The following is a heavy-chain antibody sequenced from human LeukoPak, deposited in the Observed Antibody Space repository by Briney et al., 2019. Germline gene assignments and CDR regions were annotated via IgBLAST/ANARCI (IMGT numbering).Heavy chain of an antibody. J-gene: IGHJ4*02. V-gene: IGHV3-23*01. CDR1: GFTFSSYA. CDR2: ISGSGGST. Sequence: GGSLRLSCAASGFTFSSYAMSWVRQAPGKGLEWVSAISGSGGSTYYADSVKGRFTISRDNSKNTLYLQMNSLRAEDTAVYYCAKDYYYDSGGYYGDFSALPDGWGQGTLVTVSS. D-gene: IGHD3-22*01. CDR3: AKDYYYDSGGYYGDFSALPDG.